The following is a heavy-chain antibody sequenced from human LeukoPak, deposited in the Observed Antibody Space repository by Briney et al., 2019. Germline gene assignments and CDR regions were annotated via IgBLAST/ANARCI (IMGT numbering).Heavy chain of an antibody. CDR2: IIPIFGTA. Sequence: ASVKVSCKASGGTFSSYAINWVRQAPGQGLEWMGGIIPIFGTANYAQKFQGRVTMTRDTSISTAYMELSSLKSDDTAVYYCARVAMSGIGSDDFWGQGTLVTASS. J-gene: IGHJ4*02. CDR3: ARVAMSGIGSDDF. CDR1: GGTFSSYA. D-gene: IGHD1-26*01. V-gene: IGHV1-69*05.